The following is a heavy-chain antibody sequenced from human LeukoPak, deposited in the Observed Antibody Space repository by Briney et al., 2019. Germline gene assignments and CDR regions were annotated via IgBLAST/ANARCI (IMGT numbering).Heavy chain of an antibody. D-gene: IGHD5-18*01. CDR1: GYTLTVLS. CDR3: ARVLRIQLRFDP. J-gene: IGHJ5*02. V-gene: IGHV1-24*01. Sequence: ASVKVSCKVSGYTLTVLSMHWVRQAPGKGLGWMGGFDPEDGETFYAQKFQGRVTMTEDTSTDTAYMELSRLRSDDTAVYYCARVLRIQLRFDPWGQGTLVTVSS. CDR2: FDPEDGET.